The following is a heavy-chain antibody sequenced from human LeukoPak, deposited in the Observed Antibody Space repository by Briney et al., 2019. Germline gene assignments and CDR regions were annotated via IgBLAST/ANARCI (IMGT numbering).Heavy chain of an antibody. J-gene: IGHJ4*02. Sequence: ASVKVSCKASGYTFTGYYMHWVRQAPGQGLEWMGWINPNSGGTNYAQKFQGRVTMTRDTSISTAYMELSRLRSDETAVYYCARDLFYYGSGRNVWGQGTLVNVSS. CDR2: INPNSGGT. V-gene: IGHV1-2*02. D-gene: IGHD3-10*01. CDR3: ARDLFYYGSGRNV. CDR1: GYTFTGYY.